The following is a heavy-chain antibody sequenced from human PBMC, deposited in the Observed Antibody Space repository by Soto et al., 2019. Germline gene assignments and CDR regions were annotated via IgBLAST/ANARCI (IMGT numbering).Heavy chain of an antibody. CDR2: INPSGGST. Sequence: ASVKVSCKASGYTFTSYYMHWVRQAPGQGLEWMGIINPSGGSTSYAQKFQGRVTMTRDTSTSTVYMELSSLRSEDTAVYYCAREEEEAAAGPGHYYYYGMDVWGQGTTVTVSS. D-gene: IGHD6-13*01. CDR3: AREEEEAAAGPGHYYYYGMDV. J-gene: IGHJ6*02. CDR1: GYTFTSYY. V-gene: IGHV1-46*01.